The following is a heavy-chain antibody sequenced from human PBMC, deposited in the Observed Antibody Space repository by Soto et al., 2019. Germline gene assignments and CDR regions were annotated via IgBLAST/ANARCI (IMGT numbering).Heavy chain of an antibody. CDR2: ISSSSSYI. V-gene: IGHV3-21*01. Sequence: SLRLSCAASGFTFSSYSMNWVRQAPGKGLEWVSSISSSSSYIYYADSVKGRFTISRDNAKNSLYLQMNSLRAEDTAVYYCARDFNRKLAGWFDPWGQGTLVTVPQ. CDR1: GFTFSSYS. J-gene: IGHJ5*02. CDR3: ARDFNRKLAGWFDP.